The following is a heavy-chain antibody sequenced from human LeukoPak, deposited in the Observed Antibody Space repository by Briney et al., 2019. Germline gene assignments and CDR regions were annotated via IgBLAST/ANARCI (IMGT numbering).Heavy chain of an antibody. V-gene: IGHV4-39*01. D-gene: IGHD2-15*01. CDR1: GGSISSYY. J-gene: IGHJ4*02. Sequence: KPSETLSLTCTVSGGSISSYYWGWIRQPPGEGLEWIGSIYYSGSTYHNPSFKSRLTISVDTSKNQFSLRLSSVTAADTAMYYCARQGDSCSGGSCYARTIDYWGQGTLVTVSS. CDR2: IYYSGST. CDR3: ARQGDSCSGGSCYARTIDY.